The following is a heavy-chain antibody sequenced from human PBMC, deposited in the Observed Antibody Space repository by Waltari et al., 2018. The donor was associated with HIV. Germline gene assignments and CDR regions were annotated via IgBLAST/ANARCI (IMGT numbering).Heavy chain of an antibody. Sequence: EVELVESGGGLVQPGGSLRLSCAASSFNFSNYWLSWVRQVPGKGLVWVSRVNGDASSTDYADSVRGRFTISRDNAKNTVFLQIDSLRAEDTAVYYCTRAVFWSTFFSDNFFDYWGQGTPLTVSS. CDR3: TRAVFWSTFFSDNFFDY. CDR2: VNGDASST. V-gene: IGHV3-74*01. J-gene: IGHJ4*02. D-gene: IGHD3-3*01. CDR1: SFNFSNYW.